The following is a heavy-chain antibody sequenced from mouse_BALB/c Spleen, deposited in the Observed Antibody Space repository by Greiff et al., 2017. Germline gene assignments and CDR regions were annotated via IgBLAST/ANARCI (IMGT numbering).Heavy chain of an antibody. D-gene: IGHD2-14*01. Sequence: QVQLQQSGAELMKPGASVKISCKATGYTFSSYWIEWVKQRPGHGLEWIGEILPGSGSTNYNEKFKGKATFTADTSSNTAYMQLSILTSEDSAVYYCARGDYRYPPFAYWGQGTLVTVSA. CDR2: ILPGSGST. V-gene: IGHV1-9*01. J-gene: IGHJ3*01. CDR3: ARGDYRYPPFAY. CDR1: GYTFSSYW.